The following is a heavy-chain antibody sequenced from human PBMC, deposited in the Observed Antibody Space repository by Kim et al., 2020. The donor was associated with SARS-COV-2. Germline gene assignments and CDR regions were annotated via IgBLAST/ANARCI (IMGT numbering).Heavy chain of an antibody. CDR2: STI. V-gene: IGHV3-11*01. CDR3: ARGRRWFDP. Sequence: STIYYADSVKGRFTISRDNAKNSLYLQMNSLRAEDTAVYYCARGRRWFDPWGQGTLVTVSS. J-gene: IGHJ5*02.